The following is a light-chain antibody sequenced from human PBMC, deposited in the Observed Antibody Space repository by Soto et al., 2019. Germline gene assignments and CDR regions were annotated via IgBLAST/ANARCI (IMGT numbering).Light chain of an antibody. J-gene: IGKJ1*01. CDR2: GAS. CDR1: QSISSY. CDR3: QQYGSSSRT. Sequence: EIVLTQSPATLSLSPWERATLSCRASQSISSYLAWYQQKPGQAPRLLIYGASSRATGIPDRFSGRGSGTDFTLTITSLEPEDFAVYYCQQYGSSSRTFGQGTKVDIK. V-gene: IGKV3-20*01.